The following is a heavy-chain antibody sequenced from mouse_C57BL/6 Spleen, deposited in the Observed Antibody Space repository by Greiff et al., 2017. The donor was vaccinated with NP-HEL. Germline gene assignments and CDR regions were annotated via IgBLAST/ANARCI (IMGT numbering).Heavy chain of an antibody. Sequence: EVKLMESEGGLVQPGSSMKLSCTASGFTFSDYYMAWVRQVPEKGLEWVANINYDGSSTYYLDSLKSRFIISRDNAKNILYLQMSSLKSEDTATYYCARWLLYAMDYWGQGTSVTVSS. V-gene: IGHV5-16*01. D-gene: IGHD2-3*01. CDR2: INYDGSST. CDR1: GFTFSDYY. J-gene: IGHJ4*01. CDR3: ARWLLYAMDY.